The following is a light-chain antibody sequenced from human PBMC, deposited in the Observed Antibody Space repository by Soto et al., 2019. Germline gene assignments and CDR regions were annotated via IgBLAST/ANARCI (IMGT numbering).Light chain of an antibody. J-gene: IGLJ1*01. CDR3: CSYAGSYTL. Sequence: QSALTQPRSVSGSPGQLVTISCTGTSSDVGGYNYVSWYQQHPGKAPKLMIYDVSKRPSGVPDRFSGSKSGNTASLTISGLQDEDEADYYCCSYAGSYTLFGTGTKVTVL. V-gene: IGLV2-11*01. CDR2: DVS. CDR1: SSDVGGYNY.